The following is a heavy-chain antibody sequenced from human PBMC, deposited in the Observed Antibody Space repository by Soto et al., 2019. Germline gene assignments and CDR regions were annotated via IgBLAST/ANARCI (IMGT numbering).Heavy chain of an antibody. Sequence: EVQLLESGGGLVQPGGSLRLSCAASGFTFSSYAMSWVRQAPGKGLEWVSAISGSGGSTYYADSVKGRFTISGDNSKNTLYLQMNSLRAEDTAVYYCAKGASAYSSSWENYFDYWGQGTLVTVSS. D-gene: IGHD6-13*01. CDR2: ISGSGGST. J-gene: IGHJ4*02. CDR1: GFTFSSYA. V-gene: IGHV3-23*01. CDR3: AKGASAYSSSWENYFDY.